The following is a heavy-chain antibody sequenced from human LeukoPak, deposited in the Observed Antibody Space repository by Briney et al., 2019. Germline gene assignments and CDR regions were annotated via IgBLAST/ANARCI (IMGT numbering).Heavy chain of an antibody. CDR1: GYTFPGYY. D-gene: IGHD7-27*01. V-gene: IGHV1-2*02. CDR2: INPNSGGT. J-gene: IGHJ2*01. CDR3: ARDRPNWGYWYFDL. Sequence: GASVKVSCKASGYTFPGYYMHWVRQAPGQGLEWMGWINPNSGGTNYTQRFQGRVTMTRDTSISTAYMELSRLRSDDTAVYYCARDRPNWGYWYFDLWGRGTLVTVSS.